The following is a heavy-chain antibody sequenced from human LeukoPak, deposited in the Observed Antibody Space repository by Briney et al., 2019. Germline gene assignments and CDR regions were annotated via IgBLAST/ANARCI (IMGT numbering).Heavy chain of an antibody. CDR2: ISGSGGST. Sequence: GGSLRLSCAASGFTFSSYAMSWVRQAPGKGLEWVSAISGSGGSTYYADSVKGRFTIPRDNAKNSLYLQIHSLRAEDTAVYYCAREPTSWYVSEGGFDYWGQGTLVTVSS. D-gene: IGHD6-13*01. V-gene: IGHV3-23*01. CDR3: AREPTSWYVSEGGFDY. J-gene: IGHJ4*02. CDR1: GFTFSSYA.